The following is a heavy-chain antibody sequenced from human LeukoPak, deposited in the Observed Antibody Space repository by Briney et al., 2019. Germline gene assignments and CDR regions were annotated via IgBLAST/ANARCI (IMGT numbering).Heavy chain of an antibody. CDR3: AAPHYDILLNYYYYGMDV. CDR2: IVVGSGNT. CDR1: GFTFTSSA. D-gene: IGHD3-9*01. V-gene: IGHV1-58*01. Sequence: TSVKVSCKASGFTFTSSAVQWVRQARGQRLEWIGWIVVGSGNTNCAQKFQERVTITRDMSTSTAYMELSSLRSEDTAVYYCAAPHYDILLNYYYYGMDVWGKGTTVTVSS. J-gene: IGHJ6*04.